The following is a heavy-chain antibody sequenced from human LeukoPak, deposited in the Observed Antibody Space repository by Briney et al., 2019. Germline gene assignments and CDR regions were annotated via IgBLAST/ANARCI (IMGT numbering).Heavy chain of an antibody. J-gene: IGHJ4*02. CDR3: ARDLPSRVAGTL. CDR1: VGTFIIDA. Sequence: GASVRVSYTASVGTFIIDAISWVRHAPGQGVEWMGEIIPIVGTGNYAQKFQGRVTITADKSTSTDYMQLRSLRSEDTAVYYCARDLPSRVAGTLWGQGNLVTVSS. D-gene: IGHD6-19*01. CDR2: IIPIVGTG. V-gene: IGHV1-69*06.